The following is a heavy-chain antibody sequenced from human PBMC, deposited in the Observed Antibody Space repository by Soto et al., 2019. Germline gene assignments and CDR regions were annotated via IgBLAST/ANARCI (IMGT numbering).Heavy chain of an antibody. CDR2: ISGSGGST. CDR1: GFTFSSYA. Sequence: GGSLRLSCAASGFTFSSYAMSWVRQAPGKGLEWVSAISGSGGSTYYADSVKGRFTISRDNSKNTLYLQMNSLRAEDTAVYYCAKTITEYSSSSGIRYFAYWGQGTLVTVPS. CDR3: AKTITEYSSSSGIRYFAY. D-gene: IGHD6-6*01. J-gene: IGHJ4*02. V-gene: IGHV3-23*01.